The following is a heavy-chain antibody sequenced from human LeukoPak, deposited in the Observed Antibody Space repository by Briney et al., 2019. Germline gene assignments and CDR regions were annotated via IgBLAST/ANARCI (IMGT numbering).Heavy chain of an antibody. CDR1: GGSISSSSYY. CDR3: LGQQLVWGFIHY. J-gene: IGHJ4*02. Sequence: NSSETLSLTCTVSGGSISSSSYYWGWIRQPPGKGLEWIGSIYYSGSTYYNPSLKSRVTISVDTSKNQFSLKLSSVTAADTAVYYCLGQQLVWGFIHYWGQGTLVTVSS. CDR2: IYYSGST. D-gene: IGHD6-13*01. V-gene: IGHV4-39*01.